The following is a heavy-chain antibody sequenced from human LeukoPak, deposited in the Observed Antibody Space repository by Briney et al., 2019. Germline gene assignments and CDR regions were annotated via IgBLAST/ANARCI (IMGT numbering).Heavy chain of an antibody. CDR2: IYYSGST. Sequence: SETLSLTCTVSGGPISSYYWSWIRQPPGKGLEWIGYIYYSGSTNYNPSLKSRVTISVDTSKNQFSLKLSSVTAADTAVYYCAATYYYDSSGYYLFDYWGQGTLVTVSS. J-gene: IGHJ4*02. D-gene: IGHD3-22*01. V-gene: IGHV4-59*01. CDR3: AATYYYDSSGYYLFDY. CDR1: GGPISSYY.